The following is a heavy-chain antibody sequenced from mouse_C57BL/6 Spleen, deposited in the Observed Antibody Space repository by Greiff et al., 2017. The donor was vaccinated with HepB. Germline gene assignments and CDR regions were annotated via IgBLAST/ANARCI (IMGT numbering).Heavy chain of an antibody. CDR2: IHPNSGST. CDR1: GYTFTSYW. V-gene: IGHV1-64*01. J-gene: IGHJ2*01. D-gene: IGHD1-1*01. Sequence: VQLQQPGAELVKPGASVKLSCKASGYTFTSYWMHWVKQRPGQGLEWIGMIHPNSGSTNYNEKFKSKATLTVDKSSSTAYMQLSSLTSEDSAVYYCARRLDYYGSSYVDYWGQGTTLTVSS. CDR3: ARRLDYYGSSYVDY.